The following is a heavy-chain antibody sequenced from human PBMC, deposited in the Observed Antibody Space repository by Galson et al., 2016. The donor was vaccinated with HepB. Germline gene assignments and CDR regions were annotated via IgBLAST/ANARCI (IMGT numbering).Heavy chain of an antibody. CDR1: GFIFSKSL. D-gene: IGHD2-8*01. CDR2: INPDGSDT. CDR3: ATAYCSNGVCFP. Sequence: SLRLSCAASGFIFSKSLMHWVRQGPGMSLVWVSHINPDGSDTSYADSVKGRFTISRDNAKNTLYLEMNSLRAEDTAVYYCATAYCSNGVCFPWGQGTLVTVSS. V-gene: IGHV3-74*01. J-gene: IGHJ5*02.